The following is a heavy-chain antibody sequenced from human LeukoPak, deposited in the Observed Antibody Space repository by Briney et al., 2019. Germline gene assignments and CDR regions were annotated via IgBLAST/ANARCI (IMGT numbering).Heavy chain of an antibody. CDR2: INPNSGGT. Sequence: ASVKVSCKASGYTFTGYYMHWVRQAPGQGVEWMGWINPNSGGTNYAQKFQGRVTMTRDTSISTAYMELSRLRSDDTAVYYCARDVHYYDSSRYLPLDYWGQGTLVTVSS. V-gene: IGHV1-2*02. D-gene: IGHD3-22*01. CDR3: ARDVHYYDSSRYLPLDY. J-gene: IGHJ4*02. CDR1: GYTFTGYY.